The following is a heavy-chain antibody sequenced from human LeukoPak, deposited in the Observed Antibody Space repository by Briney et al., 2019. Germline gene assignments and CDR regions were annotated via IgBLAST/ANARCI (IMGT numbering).Heavy chain of an antibody. D-gene: IGHD1-1*01. J-gene: IGHJ4*02. Sequence: SETLSLTCTVSGGSINRYYWSWIRQSPGKGLEWIVWIYYTGTTNYNPSLKSRVTISVDTSKNQFSLRLTSVTAADTAVYFCAREWGTGSSDYWGQGILVTVSS. CDR2: IYYTGTT. CDR1: GGSINRYY. V-gene: IGHV4-59*01. CDR3: AREWGTGSSDY.